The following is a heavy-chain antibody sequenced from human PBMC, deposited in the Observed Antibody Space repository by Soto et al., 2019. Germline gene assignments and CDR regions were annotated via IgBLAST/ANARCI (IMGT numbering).Heavy chain of an antibody. J-gene: IGHJ6*02. D-gene: IGHD6-19*01. CDR1: GFTFISYA. V-gene: IGHV3-23*01. CDR3: AKDRGSGWRNYGMDV. Sequence: GSLRISCAASGFTFISYAIISVRHSALKWSEWASAIIGSGGSTYYADSVKGRFTISRDNSKNTLYLQMNSLRAEDTAVYYCAKDRGSGWRNYGMDVWGQGTTVTVSS. CDR2: IIGSGGST.